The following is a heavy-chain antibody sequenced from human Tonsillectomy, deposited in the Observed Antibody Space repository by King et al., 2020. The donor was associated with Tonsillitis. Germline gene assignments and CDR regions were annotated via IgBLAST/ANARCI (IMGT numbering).Heavy chain of an antibody. V-gene: IGHV5-10-1*03. D-gene: IGHD4-17*01. CDR1: GYSFTSYW. CDR2: IDPSDSYT. Sequence: QLVQSGAEVKKPGESLRISCKGSGYSFTSYWISWVRQMPGKGLEWMGRIDPSDSYTNYSPSFQGHVTISADKSISTAYLQWSSLKASDTAMYYCARHALNTVTTPLYYYYYYMDVWGKGTTVTVSS. CDR3: ARHALNTVTTPLYYYYYYMDV. J-gene: IGHJ6*03.